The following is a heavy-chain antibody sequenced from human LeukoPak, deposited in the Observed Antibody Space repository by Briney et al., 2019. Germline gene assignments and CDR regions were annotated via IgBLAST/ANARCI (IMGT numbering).Heavy chain of an antibody. Sequence: HPGGSLRLSCAASGFAFSTYSMNWVRQAPGKGLEWVSSISSGGGIIYYADSVKGRFTISRDNSRSTLYLHMSYLRAEDTAVYYCAKDSSIFGLNFDDWGQGTLVTVSS. J-gene: IGHJ4*02. CDR3: AKDSSIFGLNFDD. V-gene: IGHV3-48*01. CDR2: ISSGGGII. CDR1: GFAFSTYS. D-gene: IGHD3-3*01.